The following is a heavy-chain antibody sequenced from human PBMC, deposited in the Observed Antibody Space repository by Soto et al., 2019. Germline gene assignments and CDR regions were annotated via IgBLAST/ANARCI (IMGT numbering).Heavy chain of an antibody. CDR1: SGSISSSNW. J-gene: IGHJ4*02. Sequence: PSETLSLTCAVSSGSISSSNWWSWVRQPPGKGLEWIGEIYHSGSTNYNPSLKSRVTISVDKSKNQFSLKLSSVTAADTAVCYYASNGKASYHLTWGQGILVTVS. V-gene: IGHV4-4*02. CDR2: IYHSGST. D-gene: IGHD3-9*01. CDR3: ASNGKASYHLT.